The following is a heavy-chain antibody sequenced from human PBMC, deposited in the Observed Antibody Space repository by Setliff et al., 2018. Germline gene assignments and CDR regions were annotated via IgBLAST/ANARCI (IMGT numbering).Heavy chain of an antibody. CDR1: GFTFSGYA. J-gene: IGHJ1*01. D-gene: IGHD3-3*01. CDR2: ISSNGGRT. Sequence: GGSLRLSCSASGFTFSGYAMHWVRQAPGKGMEYVAAISSNGGRTYHADSVNGRFTISRDNPKNILYLQMSSVRAEDTAVYYCVKDMVDFWRGYYLVNWGQGIL. CDR3: VKDMVDFWRGYYLVN. V-gene: IGHV3-64D*09.